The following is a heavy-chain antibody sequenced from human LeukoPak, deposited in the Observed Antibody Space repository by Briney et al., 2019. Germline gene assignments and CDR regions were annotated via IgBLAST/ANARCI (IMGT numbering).Heavy chain of an antibody. V-gene: IGHV3-30*02. J-gene: IGHJ4*02. CDR3: ARGRRYGDLYYFDY. CDR2: IRYGGSNK. CDR1: GFTFSSYG. D-gene: IGHD4-17*01. Sequence: PGGSLRLSCAASGFTFSSYGMHWVRQAPGKGLEWVAFIRYGGSNKYYADSVKGRFTISRDNSKNTLYLQMNSLRAEDTAVYYCARGRRYGDLYYFDYWGQGTLVTVSS.